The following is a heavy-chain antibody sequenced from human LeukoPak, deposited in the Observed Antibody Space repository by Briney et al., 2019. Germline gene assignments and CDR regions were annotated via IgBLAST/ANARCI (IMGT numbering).Heavy chain of an antibody. CDR2: ISYDGSNK. Sequence: PGGSLRLSCAASGFTFSSYGMHWVRQAPGKGLEWVAVISYDGSNKYYADSVKGRFTISRDNSKNTLYLQMNSLRAEDTAVYYCATASYGDHDLDYWGQGTLVTVSS. CDR3: ATASYGDHDLDY. V-gene: IGHV3-30*03. D-gene: IGHD4-17*01. J-gene: IGHJ4*02. CDR1: GFTFSSYG.